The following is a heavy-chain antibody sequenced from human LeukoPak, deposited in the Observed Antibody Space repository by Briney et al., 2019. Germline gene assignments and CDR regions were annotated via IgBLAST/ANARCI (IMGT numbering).Heavy chain of an antibody. CDR3: VGGPGWVFDL. D-gene: IGHD1-26*01. Sequence: GGSLRLSCAASGFTLSSYAMTWVRQAPGRGLEWVSSVDGGGGGTYYADSVKGRFTISRDNSKDTLYLQMNGLKAEDTAVYHCVGGPGWVFDLWGRGTLVTVSS. CDR2: VDGGGGGT. J-gene: IGHJ2*01. V-gene: IGHV3-23*01. CDR1: GFTLSSYA.